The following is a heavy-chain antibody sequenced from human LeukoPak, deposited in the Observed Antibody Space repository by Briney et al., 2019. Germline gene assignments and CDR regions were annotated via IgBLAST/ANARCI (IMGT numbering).Heavy chain of an antibody. V-gene: IGHV3-48*03. CDR3: AREFSGSYSTEFDY. D-gene: IGHD1-26*01. CDR2: ISSSGSTI. Sequence: PGGSLRLSCAASGFTFSSYEMNWVRQAPGKGLEWVSYISSSGSTIYYADSVKGRFTISRDNAKNTLYLQMNSLRAEDTAVYYCAREFSGSYSTEFDYWGQGTLVTVSS. J-gene: IGHJ4*02. CDR1: GFTFSSYE.